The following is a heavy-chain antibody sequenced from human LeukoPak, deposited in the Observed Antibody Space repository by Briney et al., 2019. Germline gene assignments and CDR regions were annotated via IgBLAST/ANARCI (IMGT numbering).Heavy chain of an antibody. CDR3: ARGPAGYN. Sequence: SGGSLRLSCAASGFTVSSNHMSWVRQAPGKGLEWVSVIYSGGGTDYADSVKGRFTISRDNLKNTLYLQMNSLRAEDTAVYYCARGPAGYNWGQGTLVTFSS. D-gene: IGHD1-1*01. CDR2: IYSGGGT. J-gene: IGHJ4*02. V-gene: IGHV3-53*01. CDR1: GFTVSSNH.